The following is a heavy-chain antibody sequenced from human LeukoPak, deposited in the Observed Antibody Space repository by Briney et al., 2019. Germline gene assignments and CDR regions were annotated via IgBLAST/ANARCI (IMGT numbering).Heavy chain of an antibody. CDR1: GGSISSGGYY. CDR2: IYYSGST. J-gene: IGHJ4*02. Sequence: SQTLSLTCTVSGGSISSGGYYWSWIRQHPGKGLEWIGYIYYSGSTNHNPSLKSRVTISIDTSKNLFSLRLSSVTAADTAIYYCARDGAGRSFYYWGQGTLVTVSS. V-gene: IGHV4-31*03. CDR3: ARDGAGRSFYY. D-gene: IGHD6-13*01.